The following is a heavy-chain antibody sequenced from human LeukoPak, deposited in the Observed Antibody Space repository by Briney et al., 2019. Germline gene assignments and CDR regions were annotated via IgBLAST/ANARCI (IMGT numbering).Heavy chain of an antibody. CDR1: GFSFSSYS. CDR3: AKFETRGNTDFDY. J-gene: IGHJ4*02. Sequence: GGSLRLSCAASGFSFSSYSMNWVRQAPGKGLEWASSISGSSTHISYADSVKGRFTISRDDARNSLYLQMNSLRAEDTAVYYCAKFETRGNTDFDYWGQGTLVTVSS. V-gene: IGHV3-21*01. CDR2: ISGSSTHI. D-gene: IGHD2/OR15-2a*01.